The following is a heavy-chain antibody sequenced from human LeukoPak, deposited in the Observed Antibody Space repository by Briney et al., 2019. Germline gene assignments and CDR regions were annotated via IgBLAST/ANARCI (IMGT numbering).Heavy chain of an antibody. CDR1: GGSISSYY. CDR2: IYYSGST. CDR3: ARHRVFATVTTFDY. V-gene: IGHV4-59*08. Sequence: SETLSLTCTVSGGSISSYYWSWIRQPPGKGLEWIGYIYYSGSTNYSPSLKSRVTISVDTSKNQFSLKLSSVTAADTAVYYCARHRVFATVTTFDYWGQGTLVTVSS. J-gene: IGHJ4*02. D-gene: IGHD4-17*01.